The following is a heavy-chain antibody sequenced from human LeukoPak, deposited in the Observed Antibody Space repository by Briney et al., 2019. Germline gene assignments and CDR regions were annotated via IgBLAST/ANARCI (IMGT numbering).Heavy chain of an antibody. V-gene: IGHV3-23*01. CDR3: AKSCNSGNCYYNY. CDR1: GFTFSNCA. CDR2: ISGSGSST. Sequence: GGSLRLSCATSGFTFSNCAMSWVRQAPEKGLEWVSGISGSGSSTYYADSVKGRFTISRDNSENTLSLQMNSLRADDTAIYYCAKSCNSGNCYYNYWGQGTLVTVSS. J-gene: IGHJ4*02. D-gene: IGHD2/OR15-2a*01.